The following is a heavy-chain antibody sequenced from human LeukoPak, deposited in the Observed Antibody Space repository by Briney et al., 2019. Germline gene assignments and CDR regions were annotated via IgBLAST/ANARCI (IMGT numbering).Heavy chain of an antibody. D-gene: IGHD2-2*01. CDR2: IWYDGSNK. CDR1: GFTFGDYA. V-gene: IGHV3-33*01. J-gene: IGHJ6*02. CDR3: ARDYCSSTSCHATDYYYGMDV. Sequence: GGSLRLSCTASGFTFGDYAMSWVRQAPGKGLEWVAVIWYDGSNKYYADSVKGRFTISRDNSKNTLYLQMNSLRAEDTAVYYCARDYCSSTSCHATDYYYGMDVWGQGITVTVSS.